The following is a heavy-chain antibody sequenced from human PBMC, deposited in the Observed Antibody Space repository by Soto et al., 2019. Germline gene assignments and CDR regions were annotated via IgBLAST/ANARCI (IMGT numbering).Heavy chain of an antibody. CDR2: IYYSGST. D-gene: IGHD5-12*01. V-gene: IGHV4-30-4*01. CDR3: ARLYTGYEAFDY. J-gene: IGHJ4*02. CDR1: GGSINSGDYY. Sequence: SETLSLTCSVSGGSINSGDYYWSWIRQSPGKGLEWIGYIYYSGSTYYNPSLKSRSAISIDTSKNQFFLDVDSVTAADTAVYYCARLYTGYEAFDYWGQGTLVTVSS.